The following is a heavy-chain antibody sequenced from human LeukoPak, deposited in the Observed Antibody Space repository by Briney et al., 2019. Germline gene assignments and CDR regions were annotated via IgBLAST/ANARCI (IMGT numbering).Heavy chain of an antibody. D-gene: IGHD3-10*01. CDR3: ARGPYYGSGSLEFDY. V-gene: IGHV1-2*02. J-gene: IGHJ4*02. CDR1: GYTFTGYY. CDR2: INPNSGGT. Sequence: ASVKVSCKASGYTFTGYYMHWVRQAPGRGLEWMGWINPNSGGTNYAQKFQGRVTMTRDTSISTAYMELSRLRSDDTAVYYCARGPYYGSGSLEFDYWGQGTLVTVSS.